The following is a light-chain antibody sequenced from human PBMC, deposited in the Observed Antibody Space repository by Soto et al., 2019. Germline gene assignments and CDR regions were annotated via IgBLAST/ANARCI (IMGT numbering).Light chain of an antibody. CDR3: QQYNTFWT. V-gene: IGKV1-5*03. J-gene: IGKJ1*01. Sequence: DIQLTQSPSTLSASVGNRVTITCRASHTISTWLAWYQQKPGKAPTRLIYEASRLGTGVPSRFSCSGSVTEFSLTISSLQLDDSATYYCQQYNTFWTFGHGTKVEI. CDR2: EAS. CDR1: HTISTW.